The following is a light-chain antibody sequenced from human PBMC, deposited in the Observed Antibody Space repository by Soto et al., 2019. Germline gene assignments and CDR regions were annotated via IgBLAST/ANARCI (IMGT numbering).Light chain of an antibody. CDR1: HNINRW. CDR2: AAS. J-gene: IGKJ5*01. Sequence: DVPMTESASIMTTSIEDRVTITCRASHNINRWLAWYQQKPGKAPKLLIYAASTLQSGVPSRFSGSGSGTEFTLTISSLQPEDFATYYCQQLNSYPIPFGQGRRLAIK. CDR3: QQLNSYPIP. V-gene: IGKV1-9*01.